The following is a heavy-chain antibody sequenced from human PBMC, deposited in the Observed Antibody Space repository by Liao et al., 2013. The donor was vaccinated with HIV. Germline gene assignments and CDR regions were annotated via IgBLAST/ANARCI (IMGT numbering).Heavy chain of an antibody. J-gene: IGHJ2*01. CDR1: GASISDYY. V-gene: IGHV4-59*01. CDR2: VYDSGST. CDR3: ASSGGPYWFFNL. Sequence: QVQLQESGPGLVKPSETLSLTCTVSGASISDYYWNWIRQPPGKRLEWLGYVYDSGSTNYNPSLKSRIAISVDTSKNQFSLNLSSLTAADTAVYYCASSGGPYWFFNLWAVAPWSRSPQ. D-gene: IGHD3-16*01.